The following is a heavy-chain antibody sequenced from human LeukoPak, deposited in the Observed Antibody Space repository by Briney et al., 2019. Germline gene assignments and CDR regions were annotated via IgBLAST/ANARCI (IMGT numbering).Heavy chain of an antibody. J-gene: IGHJ5*02. CDR1: GGSISSYY. Sequence: SETLSLTCTASGGSISSYYWSWIRQPPGKGLEWIGYIYYSGSTNYNPSLKSRVTISVDTSKNQFSLKLSSVTAADTAVYYCARVGPRISLWSGYSSFWFDPWGQGTLVTVSS. V-gene: IGHV4-59*01. CDR2: IYYSGST. D-gene: IGHD3-3*01. CDR3: ARVGPRISLWSGYSSFWFDP.